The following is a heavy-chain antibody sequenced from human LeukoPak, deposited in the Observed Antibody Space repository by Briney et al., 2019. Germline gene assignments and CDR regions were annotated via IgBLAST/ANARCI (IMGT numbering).Heavy chain of an antibody. V-gene: IGHV1-18*01. CDR1: GYTFTSYG. D-gene: IGHD2-15*01. Sequence: ASVKVSCKASGYTFTSYGVSWVRQAPGQGLEWMGWISAYNGNTNYAQKLQGRVTMTTDTSTSTAYMELRSLRSDDTAVYYCARHGWPSNQEYFDLWGRGTLVTVSS. CDR3: ARHGWPSNQEYFDL. J-gene: IGHJ2*01. CDR2: ISAYNGNT.